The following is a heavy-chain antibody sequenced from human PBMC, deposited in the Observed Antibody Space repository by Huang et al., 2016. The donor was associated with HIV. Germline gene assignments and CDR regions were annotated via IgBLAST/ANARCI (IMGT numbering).Heavy chain of an antibody. J-gene: IGHJ4*02. CDR3: ARDHHDFWRGYRRMYFFDH. CDR1: GGSISTHY. D-gene: IGHD3-3*01. Sequence: QVQLQESGPGLVKPSETLSLTCTVSGGSISTHYWSWIRQPPGKGLEWIGSIDYSGSTNYRPSLKSRVTILLDTSKNQFSLMVTSVTAADTAMYYCARDHHDFWRGYRRMYFFDHWGQGTLVTVSS. V-gene: IGHV4-59*11. CDR2: IDYSGST.